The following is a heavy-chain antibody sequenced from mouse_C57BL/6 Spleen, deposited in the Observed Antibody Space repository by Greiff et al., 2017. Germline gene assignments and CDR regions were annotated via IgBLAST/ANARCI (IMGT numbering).Heavy chain of an antibody. V-gene: IGHV1-53*01. D-gene: IGHD2-3*01. CDR2: INPSNGGT. CDR1: GYTFTSYW. Sequence: QLQQPGTELVKPGASVKLSCKASGYTFTSYWMHWVKQRPGQGLEWIGNINPSNGGTTYNEKFKCKGTLTVDKSCSTAYMQRSSLTSEDSAVYYCARSLYDGYAGFAYWGQGTLVTVSA. CDR3: ARSLYDGYAGFAY. J-gene: IGHJ3*01.